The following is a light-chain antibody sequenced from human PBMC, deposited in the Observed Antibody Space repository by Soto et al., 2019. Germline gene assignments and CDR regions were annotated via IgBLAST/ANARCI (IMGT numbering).Light chain of an antibody. CDR3: SSYTSSSTVA. V-gene: IGLV2-14*01. Sequence: QSVLTQPASVSGSPGQSITISCTGTSSDVGGYNYVSWYQQHPGKAPKLMIYDVSNRPSGVSNRFSGSKSGDTASLTISGLQAEDEADYHCSSYTSSSTVAFGGGTKLTVL. CDR2: DVS. J-gene: IGLJ2*01. CDR1: SSDVGGYNY.